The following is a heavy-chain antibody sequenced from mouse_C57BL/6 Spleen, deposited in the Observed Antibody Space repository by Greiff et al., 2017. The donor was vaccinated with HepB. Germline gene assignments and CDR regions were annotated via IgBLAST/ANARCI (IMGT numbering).Heavy chain of an antibody. Sequence: LVESGPELVKPGASVKISCKASGYTFTDYYINWVKQRPGQGLEWIGWIYPGSGNTKYNEKFKGKATLTVDTSSSTAYMQLSSLTSEDSAVYYCAREDEYYAMDYWGQGTTVTVSS. J-gene: IGHJ4*01. CDR3: AREDEYYAMDY. CDR1: GYTFTDYY. CDR2: IYPGSGNT. V-gene: IGHV1-84*01.